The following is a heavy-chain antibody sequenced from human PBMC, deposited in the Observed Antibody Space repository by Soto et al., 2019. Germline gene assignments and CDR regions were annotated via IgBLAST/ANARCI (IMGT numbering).Heavy chain of an antibody. Sequence: GGSLRLSCAASGFTFSSYWMHWVRQAPGKGLVWVSRINSDGSSTSYTDSVKGRFTISRDNSKNTLYLQMNSLRAEDTAVYYCARDPYSSGWYDPYFDYWGQGTLVTVSS. D-gene: IGHD6-19*01. CDR3: ARDPYSSGWYDPYFDY. CDR1: GFTFSSYW. J-gene: IGHJ4*02. V-gene: IGHV3-74*01. CDR2: INSDGSST.